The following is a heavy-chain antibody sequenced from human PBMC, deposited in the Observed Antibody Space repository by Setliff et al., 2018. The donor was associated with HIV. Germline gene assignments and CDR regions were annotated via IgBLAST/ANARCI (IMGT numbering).Heavy chain of an antibody. CDR1: GSTFTTYG. D-gene: IGHD1-1*01. Sequence: GASVKVSCKASGSTFTTYGFNWVRQAPGQGLEWMGWISASSDNTNYAQKFQGRVTLTTDTSTNTVYMELKSLRSDDTAVYFCARGQLDRHLRSDVPFDIWGQGTMVTVSS. J-gene: IGHJ3*02. CDR2: ISASSDNT. V-gene: IGHV1-18*01. CDR3: ARGQLDRHLRSDVPFDI.